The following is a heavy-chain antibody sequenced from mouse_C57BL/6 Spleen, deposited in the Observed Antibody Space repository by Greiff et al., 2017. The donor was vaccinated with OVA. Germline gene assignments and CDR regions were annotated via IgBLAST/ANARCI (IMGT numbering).Heavy chain of an antibody. CDR2: IRNKANGYTT. CDR1: GFTFTDYY. D-gene: IGHD2-2*01. CDR3: ARYRGYYWYFDV. V-gene: IGHV7-3*01. J-gene: IGHJ1*03. Sequence: EVQRVESGGGLVQPGGSLSLSCAASGFTFTDYYMSWVRQPPGKALEWLGFIRNKANGYTTEYSASVKGRFTISRDNSQSILYLQINALRAEDSATYYCARYRGYYWYFDVWGTGTTVTVSS.